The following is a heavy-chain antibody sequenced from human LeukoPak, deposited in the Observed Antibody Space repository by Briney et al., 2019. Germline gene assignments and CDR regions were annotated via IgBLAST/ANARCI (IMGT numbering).Heavy chain of an antibody. CDR1: GGSFSGYY. D-gene: IGHD3-10*01. V-gene: IGHV4-34*01. CDR3: ARGTVSWFEELADY. Sequence: SETLSLTCAVYGGSFSGYYWSWIRQPPGKGLEWIGEINHSGSTNYNPSLKSRVTISVDTSKNQFSLKLSSVTAADTAVYYCARGTVSWFEELADYWGQGTLVTVSS. J-gene: IGHJ4*02. CDR2: INHSGST.